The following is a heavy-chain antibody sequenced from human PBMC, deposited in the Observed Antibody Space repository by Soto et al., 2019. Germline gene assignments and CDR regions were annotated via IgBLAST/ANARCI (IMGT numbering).Heavy chain of an antibody. CDR1: GFTLSSYG. J-gene: IGHJ4*02. CDR3: ARDGARYDSSGYYWMGTGHIDY. D-gene: IGHD3-22*01. CDR2: IWYDGSNK. V-gene: IGHV3-33*01. Sequence: PGGSLRLSCAAYGFTLSSYGMHWVRQAPGKGLERVAVIWYDGSNKYYADSVKGRFTISRDNSKHTLYLQMNILRAEDTSVYYCARDGARYDSSGYYWMGTGHIDYCAQGTLVTVSS.